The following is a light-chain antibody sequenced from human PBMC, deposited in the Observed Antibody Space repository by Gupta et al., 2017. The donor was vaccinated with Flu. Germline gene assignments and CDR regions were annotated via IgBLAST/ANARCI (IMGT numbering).Light chain of an antibody. CDR2: DKG. J-gene: IGLJ2*01. CDR3: LLSYSGGVV. V-gene: IGLV7-46*01. CDR1: TGIGANGHY. Sequence: GTLTPTWGVSTGIGANGHYPYWIQQKPGQAPRRLYYDKGNKHAWTPARFSGSLLGGKAALTLAGAQSEDEAEYYCLLSYSGGVVFGGGTRLTVL.